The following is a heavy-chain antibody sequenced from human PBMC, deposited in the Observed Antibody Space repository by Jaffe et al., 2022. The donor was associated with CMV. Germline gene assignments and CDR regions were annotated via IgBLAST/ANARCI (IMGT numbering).Heavy chain of an antibody. CDR3: TTDLSPPRLYDTSGLRIDY. V-gene: IGHV3-15*01. Sequence: EVQLVESGGDLVKPGESLRLSCAASGFTFTNAWMTWVRQAPGKGLEWVGRVQSKSDGGTTTYAAPVKGRFTISRDDSKTTLYLQMDSLKTEDTAIYYCTTDLSPPRLYDTSGLRIDYWGQGTLVSVSS. J-gene: IGHJ4*02. CDR2: VQSKSDGGTT. D-gene: IGHD3-22*01. CDR1: GFTFTNAW.